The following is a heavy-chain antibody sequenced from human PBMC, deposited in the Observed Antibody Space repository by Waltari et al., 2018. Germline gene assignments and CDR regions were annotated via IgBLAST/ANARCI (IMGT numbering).Heavy chain of an antibody. V-gene: IGHV4-31*03. Sequence: QVQLQESGPGLVKPSQTLALTCSVSGGSIRSGGNYWSWLRQHPGKGLEWIGYIFHTGNTFYNPSLKSRVTISVDTSKNQFSLRLTAVTAADTAVYYCARDGAAAAGLEYWGPGKLVTVSS. CDR2: IFHTGNT. CDR1: GGSIRSGGNY. D-gene: IGHD6-25*01. J-gene: IGHJ4*02. CDR3: ARDGAAAAGLEY.